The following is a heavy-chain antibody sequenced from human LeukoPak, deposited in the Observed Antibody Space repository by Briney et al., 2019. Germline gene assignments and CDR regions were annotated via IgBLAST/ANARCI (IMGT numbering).Heavy chain of an antibody. D-gene: IGHD2-15*01. CDR2: ISYDGSNK. Sequence: GRSLRLSCAASGFTFSSYGMHWVRQAPGKGLEWVAVISYDGSNKYYADSVKGRFTISRDNSENTLYLQMNSLRAEDTAVYYCAKGVDYCSGGSCPADYWGPGTLVTVSS. CDR3: AKGVDYCSGGSCPADY. V-gene: IGHV3-30*18. CDR1: GFTFSSYG. J-gene: IGHJ4*02.